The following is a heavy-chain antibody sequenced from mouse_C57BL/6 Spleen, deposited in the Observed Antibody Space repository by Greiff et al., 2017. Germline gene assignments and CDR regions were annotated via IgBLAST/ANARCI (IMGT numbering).Heavy chain of an antibody. J-gene: IGHJ2*01. D-gene: IGHD3-2*02. Sequence: EESGPGLVKPSQSLSLTCSVTGYSITSGYYWNWLRQFPGNKLEWMGYISYDGSNNYNPSLKNRISITRDTSKNQFFLKLNSVTTEDTATYYCARQLRLRRYFDYWGQGTPLTVSS. CDR2: ISYDGSN. V-gene: IGHV3-6*01. CDR1: GYSITSGYY. CDR3: ARQLRLRRYFDY.